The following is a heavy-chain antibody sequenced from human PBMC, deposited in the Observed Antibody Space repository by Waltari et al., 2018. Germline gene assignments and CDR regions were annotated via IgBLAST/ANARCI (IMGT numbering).Heavy chain of an antibody. J-gene: IGHJ5*02. CDR2: INWDGSST. D-gene: IGHD4-4*01. Sequence: EEQLVESGGGVVRPGGSLRLSCAASGFPFDHYAMAWVRQASGVGVELVSDINWDGSSTGYADSVKGRFTISRDNAKNSLHLHVNSLAAEDTAFYYCARVNSNYVNWFDPWGQGTLVIVSS. CDR1: GFPFDHYA. V-gene: IGHV3-20*04. CDR3: ARVNSNYVNWFDP.